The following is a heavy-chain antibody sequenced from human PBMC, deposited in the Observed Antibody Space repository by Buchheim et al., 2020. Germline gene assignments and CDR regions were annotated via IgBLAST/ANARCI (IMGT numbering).Heavy chain of an antibody. V-gene: IGHV3-7*01. J-gene: IGHJ4*02. CDR1: GFTFSSYW. Sequence: EVQLVESGGGLVQPGGSLRLSCAASGFTFSSYWMSWVRQAPGKGLEWVANIKQDGSEKHYVDSVKGRFAISRDNAKNSLHLEMNSLRAEDTAVYYCVKTGDSSGYYDYWGQGTL. CDR2: IKQDGSEK. D-gene: IGHD3-22*01. CDR3: VKTGDSSGYYDY.